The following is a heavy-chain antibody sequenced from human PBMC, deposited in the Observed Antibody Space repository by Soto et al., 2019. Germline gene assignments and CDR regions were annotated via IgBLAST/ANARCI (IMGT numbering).Heavy chain of an antibody. CDR2: IYHSGSS. D-gene: IGHD5-12*01. CDR1: GGSISSSNW. CDR3: ARDYVDKVATRTFWFRS. V-gene: IGHV4-4*02. Sequence: QVQLQESGPGLVKPSGTLSLTCAVSGGSISSSNWWSWVRQPPGKGLEWIGEIYHSGSSNYNPSLKSRVTILVDKSKDQCYLKLSSVTAADTAVYYCARDYVDKVATRTFWFRSWVQGTLVTVSS. J-gene: IGHJ5*02.